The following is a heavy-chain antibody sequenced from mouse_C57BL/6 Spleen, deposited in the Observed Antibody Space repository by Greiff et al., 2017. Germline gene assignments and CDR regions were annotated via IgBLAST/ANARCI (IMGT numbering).Heavy chain of an antibody. CDR2: IYPGDGDT. V-gene: IGHV1-80*01. D-gene: IGHD2-14*01. J-gene: IGHJ2*01. CDR1: GYAFSSYW. CDR3: ARDRKGYYLDY. Sequence: QVQLQQSGAELVKPGASVKISCKASGYAFSSYWMNWVKQRPGKGLEWIGQIYPGDGDTNYNGKFKGKAALTADKSSSTAYMQLSSLTSEDSAVYFCARDRKGYYLDYWGQGTTLTVSS.